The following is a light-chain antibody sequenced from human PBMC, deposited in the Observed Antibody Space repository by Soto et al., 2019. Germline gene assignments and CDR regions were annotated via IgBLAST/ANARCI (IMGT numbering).Light chain of an antibody. V-gene: IGKV1-39*01. J-gene: IGKJ1*01. CDR3: QQSYNTTWT. CDR1: QGISTD. CDR2: TTS. Sequence: DVQMTRSPSSLSASVGHRVTITCRASQGISTDLNWYQQKPGKAPKLLIYTTSSLQSGVPSRFSGSGSEADFTLTISSLQPEDFATYSCQQSYNTTWTFGQGTKVDIK.